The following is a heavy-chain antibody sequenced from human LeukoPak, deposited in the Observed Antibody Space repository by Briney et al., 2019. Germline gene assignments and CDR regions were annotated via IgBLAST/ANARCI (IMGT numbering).Heavy chain of an antibody. V-gene: IGHV4-34*01. Sequence: PSETLSLTCAVYGGSFSGYYWSWIRQPPGKRLEWIGEINHSGSTNYNPSLKSRVTISVDTSKNQFSLKLSSVTAADTAVYYCARAIGYYYGSGSYYYFDYWGQGTLVTVSS. CDR3: ARAIGYYYGSGSYYYFDY. CDR1: GGSFSGYY. D-gene: IGHD3-10*01. CDR2: INHSGST. J-gene: IGHJ4*02.